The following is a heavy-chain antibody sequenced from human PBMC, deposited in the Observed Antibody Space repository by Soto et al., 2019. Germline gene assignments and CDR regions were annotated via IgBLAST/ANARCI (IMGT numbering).Heavy chain of an antibody. CDR2: ISAYNGNT. J-gene: IGHJ5*02. V-gene: IGHV1-18*01. D-gene: IGHD3-10*01. Sequence: ASVKVSCKASGYTFTSYGISWVRQAPGQGLEWMGWISAYNGNTNYAQKPQGRVTMTTDTSTSTAYMELRSLRSDDTAVYYCARDQRLWFGEFRVPNWFDHWGQVTLATVS. CDR1: GYTFTSYG. CDR3: ARDQRLWFGEFRVPNWFDH.